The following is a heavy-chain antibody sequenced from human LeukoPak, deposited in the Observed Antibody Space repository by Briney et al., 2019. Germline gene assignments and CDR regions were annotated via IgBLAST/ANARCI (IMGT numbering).Heavy chain of an antibody. CDR3: ARPLEEYYYDSSGYYYGNDAFDI. V-gene: IGHV1-2*02. CDR1: GYTFTGYY. D-gene: IGHD3-22*01. J-gene: IGHJ3*02. CDR2: INPNSGGT. Sequence: GASVKVSCTASGYTFTGYYMHRVRQAPGQGLEWMGWINPNSGGTNYAQTFQGRVTFTRDTSISTAYMELSRLRSDDTAVYYCARPLEEYYYDSSGYYYGNDAFDIWGQGTMVTVSS.